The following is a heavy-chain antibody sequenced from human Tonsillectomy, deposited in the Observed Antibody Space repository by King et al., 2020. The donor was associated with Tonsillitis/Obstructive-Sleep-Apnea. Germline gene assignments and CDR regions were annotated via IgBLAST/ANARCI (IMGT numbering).Heavy chain of an antibody. CDR3: AIGGQYYDFWSGYSPFEY. V-gene: IGHV1-18*01. Sequence: QLVQSGAEVKKPGASVKVSCKASGYTFTSYGISWVRQAPGQGLEWMGWISAYNGNTNYAQKLQGRITMTTDTSTSTDYMELRSLRSDDTAVYYCAIGGQYYDFWSGYSPFEYWGQGTLVTVSS. CDR2: ISAYNGNT. J-gene: IGHJ4*02. CDR1: GYTFTSYG. D-gene: IGHD3-3*01.